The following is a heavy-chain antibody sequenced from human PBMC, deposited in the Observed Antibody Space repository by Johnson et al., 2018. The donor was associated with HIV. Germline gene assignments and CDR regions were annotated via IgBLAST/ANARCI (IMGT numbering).Heavy chain of an antibody. J-gene: IGHJ3*02. V-gene: IGHV3-NL1*01. Sequence: QVQLVESGGRVVRPGRSLRLSCAASGFSFSSYDMHWVRQAPGKGLEWVSGISWNSGSIGYADSVKGRFTISRDNSKNTLYLQMNSLRAEDTAVYYCAKEGYYYDSKNDAFDIWGQGTMVTVSS. D-gene: IGHD3-22*01. CDR2: ISWNSGSI. CDR1: GFSFSSYD. CDR3: AKEGYYYDSKNDAFDI.